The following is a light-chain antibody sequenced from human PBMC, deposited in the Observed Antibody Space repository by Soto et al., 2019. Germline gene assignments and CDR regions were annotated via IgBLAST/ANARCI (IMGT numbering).Light chain of an antibody. CDR1: SSNIGSNY. CDR3: AAGGDSLSGRV. Sequence: QSVLTQPPSASGTPGQRVTISCSGSSSNIGSNYVYWYQQLPGTAPKLLIYRNNQRPSGVADRFSGSKSGTSASLAISGLRSEDEADYCCAAGGDSLSGRVFGTGTKVTVL. V-gene: IGLV1-47*01. J-gene: IGLJ1*01. CDR2: RNN.